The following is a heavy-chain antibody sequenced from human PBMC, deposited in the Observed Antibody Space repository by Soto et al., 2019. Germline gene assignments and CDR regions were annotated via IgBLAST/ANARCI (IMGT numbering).Heavy chain of an antibody. CDR3: ARGHGEIIGAMDV. CDR2: ISSYNVDT. CDR1: GYRFNTYG. D-gene: IGHD3-3*01. J-gene: IGHJ6*02. V-gene: IGHV1-18*01. Sequence: QAQMVQSGPEVKKPGASVKVSCTASGYRFNTYGISWVRQAPGQGLEWMGRISSYNVDTNYAEKFEDRLTMTTDTSTNTAYMELKSLRSDDTAVYFCARGHGEIIGAMDVWGQGNSVTVSS.